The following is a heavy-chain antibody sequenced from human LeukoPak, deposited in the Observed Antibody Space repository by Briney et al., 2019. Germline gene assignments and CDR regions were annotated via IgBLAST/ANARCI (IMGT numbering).Heavy chain of an antibody. CDR2: TIPILGIG. V-gene: IGHV1-69*04. CDR3: ARGYCSGGSCSHEADNFDY. J-gene: IGHJ4*02. Sequence: GSSVKVSCTASGGTFTSYAIIWVRQAPGQGLEGMGRTIPILGIGNYAQKFQGRVTITADKSTSTAYMELRSLRSEDTAVYYCARGYCSGGSCSHEADNFDYWGQGTLVTVSS. D-gene: IGHD2-15*01. CDR1: GGTFTSYA.